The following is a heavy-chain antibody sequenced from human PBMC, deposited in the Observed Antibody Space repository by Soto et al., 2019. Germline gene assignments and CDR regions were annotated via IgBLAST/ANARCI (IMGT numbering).Heavy chain of an antibody. CDR1: GYTFSNYG. CDR2: ISAYNGNT. J-gene: IGHJ4*02. Sequence: QVQLVQSAAEVKKPGASVKVSCKASGYTFSNYGISWVRQAPGQGLEWMGWISAYNGNTKYAQKLKGRVTMTTYTSTSTAYMELRSLTSDDTAVYYCARDSPPVDYWGQGTLVTVSS. V-gene: IGHV1-18*01. CDR3: ARDSPPVDY.